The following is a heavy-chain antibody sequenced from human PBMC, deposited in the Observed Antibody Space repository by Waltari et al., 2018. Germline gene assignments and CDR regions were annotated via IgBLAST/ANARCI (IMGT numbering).Heavy chain of an antibody. V-gene: IGHV1-24*01. J-gene: IGHJ6*02. CDR2: FDPEDGET. Sequence: QVQLVQSGAEVKKPGASVKVSCKVSGYTLTELSMHWVRQAPGKGLEWMGGFDPEDGETIYAQKFQARVTMTEDTSTDTAYMELSSLRSEDTAVYYCATGIVVVPAAILDYYYGMDVWGQGTTVTVSS. D-gene: IGHD2-2*02. CDR1: GYTLTELS. CDR3: ATGIVVVPAAILDYYYGMDV.